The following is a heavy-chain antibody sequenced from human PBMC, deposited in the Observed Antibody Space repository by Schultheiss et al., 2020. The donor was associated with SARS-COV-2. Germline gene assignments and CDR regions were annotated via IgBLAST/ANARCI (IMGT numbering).Heavy chain of an antibody. V-gene: IGHV3-21*01. Sequence: GGSLRLSCTASGFSFSIYAMTWVRQAPGKVLEWVSSISSSSSYIYYADSVKGRFTISRDNAKNSLYLQMNSLRAEDTAVYYCARGPLARHIVVAPAAHAYMDVWGKGTTVTVSS. J-gene: IGHJ6*03. CDR1: GFSFSIYA. CDR3: ARGPLARHIVVAPAAHAYMDV. CDR2: ISSSSSYI. D-gene: IGHD2-2*01.